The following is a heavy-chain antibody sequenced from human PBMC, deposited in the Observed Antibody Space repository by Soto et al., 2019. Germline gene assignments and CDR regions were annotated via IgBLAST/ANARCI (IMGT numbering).Heavy chain of an antibody. V-gene: IGHV4-39*01. J-gene: IGHJ4*02. Sequence: HLQLQESGPGLVKPSETLSLSCTVSGGSISSSNHYWGWIRQPPGKGLEWIATIYYSGRTYNNPSLKSRVTISVDTSKTQFSLKVSSVTAADTAVYYCAARVKHSSSEMIFNYWGQGTLVTVSS. CDR1: GGSISSSNHY. CDR2: IYYSGRT. CDR3: AARVKHSSSEMIFNY. D-gene: IGHD6-6*01.